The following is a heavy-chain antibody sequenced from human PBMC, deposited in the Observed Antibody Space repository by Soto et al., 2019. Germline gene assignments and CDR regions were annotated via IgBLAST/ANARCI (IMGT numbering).Heavy chain of an antibody. D-gene: IGHD4-17*01. CDR2: INPNSGGT. CDR1: GYTFTGYD. Sequence: GASVKVSCKASGYTFTGYDMHWVRQAPGQGLEWMGWINPNSGGTNYAQKFQGWVTMTRDTSISTAYMELSRLRSDDTAVYYCARDPQSLRGDYVLWYIDLWGRGTLVTVSS. J-gene: IGHJ2*01. V-gene: IGHV1-2*04. CDR3: ARDPQSLRGDYVLWYIDL.